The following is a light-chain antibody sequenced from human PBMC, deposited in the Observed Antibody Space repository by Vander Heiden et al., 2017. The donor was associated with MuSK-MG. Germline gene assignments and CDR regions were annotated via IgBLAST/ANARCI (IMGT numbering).Light chain of an antibody. V-gene: IGKV1-39*01. J-gene: IGKJ1*01. CDR1: QSISNY. Sequence: DIQMTQSPSSLSASVGDRVTITCRASQSISNYLNWYQQKPGKAPKLLIYAASTLQSGVPSRFSGSGSGTDFTLTIRRPQPEDFVTYYCQQSYSTPRTFGQGTMVEVK. CDR3: QQSYSTPRT. CDR2: AAS.